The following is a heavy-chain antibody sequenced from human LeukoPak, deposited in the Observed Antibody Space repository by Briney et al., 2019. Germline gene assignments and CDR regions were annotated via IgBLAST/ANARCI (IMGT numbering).Heavy chain of an antibody. Sequence: PSETLSLTCAVSGGSISSGGYSWSWIRQPPGKGLEWIGYIYHSGSTYYNPSLKSRVTISVDRSKNQFSLKLSSVTAADTAVYYCARDRGGYDLDAFDIWGQGTMVTVSS. J-gene: IGHJ3*02. V-gene: IGHV4-30-2*01. CDR3: ARDRGGYDLDAFDI. CDR2: IYHSGST. CDR1: GGSISSGGYS. D-gene: IGHD5-12*01.